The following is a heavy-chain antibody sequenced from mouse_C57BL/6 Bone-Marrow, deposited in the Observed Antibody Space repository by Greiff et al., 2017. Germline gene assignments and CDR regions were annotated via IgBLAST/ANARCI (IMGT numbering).Heavy chain of an antibody. CDR1: GYAFSSYW. J-gene: IGHJ2*01. D-gene: IGHD1-1*01. CDR3: ARCSYYYGSSFDY. Sequence: QVQLQQSGAELVKPGASVKISCKASGYAFSSYWMNWVKQRPGKGLEWIGLIYPGDGDTNYNGKFKGKATLTADKSSSTAYMQLSSLTSEDSAVYFCARCSYYYGSSFDYWGQGTTLTVSS. CDR2: IYPGDGDT. V-gene: IGHV1-80*01.